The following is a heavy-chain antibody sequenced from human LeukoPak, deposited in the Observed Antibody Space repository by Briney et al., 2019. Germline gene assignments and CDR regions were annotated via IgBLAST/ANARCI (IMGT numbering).Heavy chain of an antibody. V-gene: IGHV3-30-3*01. J-gene: IGHJ4*02. D-gene: IGHD1-26*01. CDR1: GFTFSSYA. Sequence: GGSLRLSCAASGFTFSSYAMSWVRQAPGKGLEWVAVISYDGSNKYYADSVKGRFTISRDNSKNTLYLQMNSLRAEDTAVYYCARDSGSYRDTNFDYWGQGTLVTVSS. CDR3: ARDSGSYRDTNFDY. CDR2: ISYDGSNK.